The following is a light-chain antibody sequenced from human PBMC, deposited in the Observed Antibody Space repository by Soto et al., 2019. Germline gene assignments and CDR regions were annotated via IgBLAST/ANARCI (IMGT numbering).Light chain of an antibody. J-gene: IGKJ1*01. Sequence: DIQMTQSPSTLSASVGERVTITCRASQSISTWLAWYQQKPGKAPKLLIYKASSLESGVPSRLSGSGSGTEFTLTISSLQPDDFAAYYCQQYNSYSTFGQGTKVDIK. V-gene: IGKV1-5*03. CDR3: QQYNSYST. CDR2: KAS. CDR1: QSISTW.